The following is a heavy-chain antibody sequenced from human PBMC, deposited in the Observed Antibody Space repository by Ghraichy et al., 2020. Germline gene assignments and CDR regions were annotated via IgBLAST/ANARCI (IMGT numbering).Heavy chain of an antibody. Sequence: GGSLRLSCAASGFTFSSYSMNWVRQAPGKGLEWVSYISSSSSTIYYADSVKGRFTISRDNAKNSLYLQMNSLRDEDTAVYYCARDRGDFWSGYNAFDIWGQGTMVTVSS. CDR3: ARDRGDFWSGYNAFDI. V-gene: IGHV3-48*02. CDR2: ISSSSSTI. J-gene: IGHJ3*02. CDR1: GFTFSSYS. D-gene: IGHD3-3*01.